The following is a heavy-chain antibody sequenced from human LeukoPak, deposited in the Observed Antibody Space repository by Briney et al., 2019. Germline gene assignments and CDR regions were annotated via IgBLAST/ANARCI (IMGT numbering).Heavy chain of an antibody. D-gene: IGHD1-26*01. J-gene: IGHJ4*02. CDR3: ARSLEGATGADY. Sequence: PGGSLRLSCAASGFSFSTYGMHWVRQAPGKGLEWVAFIRYDGSNKYYTDSVKGRFTISRDNSKDTLYLQMNSLRAEDTAVYYCARSLEGATGADYWGQGTLVTVSS. V-gene: IGHV3-30*02. CDR2: IRYDGSNK. CDR1: GFSFSTYG.